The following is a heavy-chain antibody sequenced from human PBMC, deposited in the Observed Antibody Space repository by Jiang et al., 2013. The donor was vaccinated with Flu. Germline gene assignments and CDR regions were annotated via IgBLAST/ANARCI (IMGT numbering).Heavy chain of an antibody. J-gene: IGHJ4*02. CDR3: ARVFDATVTTRGGMNFDY. V-gene: IGHV4-4*02. D-gene: IGHD4-17*01. Sequence: NPSLKSRVTISVDKSKNQFSLKPSSVTAADTAVYYCARVFDATVTTRGGMNFDYWGQGTLVTVSS.